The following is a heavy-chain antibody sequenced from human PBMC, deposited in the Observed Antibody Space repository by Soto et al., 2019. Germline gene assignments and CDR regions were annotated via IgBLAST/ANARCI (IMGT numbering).Heavy chain of an antibody. CDR1: GYSISDDYY. J-gene: IGHJ4*02. V-gene: IGHV4-38-2*01. Sequence: PSETLSLTCAVSGYSISDDYYWGWIRQPPGKGLEWIGSIYQSGSTYYNPSLKSRVTISVDTSKNQFSLRLTSVTAADTAMYYCARTGLGGYSYGKDLYYFDYWGQGTLVTVSS. CDR2: IYQSGST. CDR3: ARTGLGGYSYGKDLYYFDY. D-gene: IGHD5-18*01.